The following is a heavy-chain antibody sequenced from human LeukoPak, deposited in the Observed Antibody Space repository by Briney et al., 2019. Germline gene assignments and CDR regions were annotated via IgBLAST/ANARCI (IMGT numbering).Heavy chain of an antibody. J-gene: IGHJ4*02. CDR1: PHTFTRFF. CDR2: IRYSETET. CDR3: QKTPSRYYVKGSYPDY. V-gene: IGHV3-30*02. D-gene: IGHD3-10*02. Sequence: GGSLRLSTATSPHTFTRFFLLFIRQAPGKGLEWVSFIRYSETETYSADSVKGRFTISRDNSKDTLYLQMNSLRAKDTPVYYCQKTPSRYYVKGSYPDYWGQGTLVIVSS.